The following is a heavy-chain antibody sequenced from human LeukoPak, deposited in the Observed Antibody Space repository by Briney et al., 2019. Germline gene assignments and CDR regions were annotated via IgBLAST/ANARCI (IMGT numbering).Heavy chain of an antibody. Sequence: GGSLRLSCAASGFTFSSYWMSWVRQAPGRGLEWVANIKQDGSEKYYVDSVKGRFTISRDNAKNSLYLQMNSLRAEDTAVYYCARDANQWLEYYYYYYMDVWGKGTTVTVSS. J-gene: IGHJ6*03. CDR3: ARDANQWLEYYYYYYMDV. V-gene: IGHV3-7*01. D-gene: IGHD6-19*01. CDR1: GFTFSSYW. CDR2: IKQDGSEK.